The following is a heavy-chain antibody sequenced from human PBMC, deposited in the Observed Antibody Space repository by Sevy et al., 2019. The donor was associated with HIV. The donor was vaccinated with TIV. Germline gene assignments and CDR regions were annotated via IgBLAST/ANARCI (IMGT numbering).Heavy chain of an antibody. D-gene: IGHD2-21*01. CDR1: GFTFDDYA. V-gene: IGHV3-9*03. CDR3: AKLHDPRDYDAFDL. Sequence: GGCLRLSCAASGFTFDDYAIHWVRQAPGKSLEWISGINWKSGKIYYADSVKGRFTISRDNAKDCLYLQMNSLRTEDMALYYCAKLHDPRDYDAFDLWGQGTMVTVSS. CDR2: INWKSGKI. J-gene: IGHJ3*01.